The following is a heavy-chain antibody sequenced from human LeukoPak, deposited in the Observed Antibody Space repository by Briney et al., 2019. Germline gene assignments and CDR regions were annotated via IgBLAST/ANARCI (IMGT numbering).Heavy chain of an antibody. V-gene: IGHV3-48*04. CDR3: ARVDVYYDILTGYRYYYYGMDV. J-gene: IGHJ6*02. D-gene: IGHD3-9*01. CDR2: ISSGSSTI. Sequence: GGSLRLSCAASGFTFGGYSMSWVRQAPGKGLEWVSHISSGSSTIYYTDSVKGRFTISRDNAKNSLYLQMNSLRAEDTAAYYCARVDVYYDILTGYRYYYYGMDVWGQGTTVTVSS. CDR1: GFTFGGYS.